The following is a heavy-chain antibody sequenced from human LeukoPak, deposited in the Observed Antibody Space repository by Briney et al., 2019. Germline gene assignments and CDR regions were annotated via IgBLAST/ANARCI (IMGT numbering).Heavy chain of an antibody. D-gene: IGHD2-8*02. V-gene: IGHV3-30*02. Sequence: GGLLLPSAAAPGSPFSSYWISGVGQAPGKGLGWVAFIRFDGSDEYYAESVKGRFTVSRDNSKNTLYLQMNSLRVGDTAVYYCAKDHGTGCSLPNDAFDFWGQGTMVTVSS. CDR3: AKDHGTGCSLPNDAFDF. J-gene: IGHJ3*01. CDR1: GSPFSSYW. CDR2: IRFDGSDE.